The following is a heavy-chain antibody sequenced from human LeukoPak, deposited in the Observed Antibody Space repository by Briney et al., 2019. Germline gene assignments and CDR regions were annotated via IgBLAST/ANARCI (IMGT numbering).Heavy chain of an antibody. Sequence: GASVKVSCKTSGGTFNTYVISWVRQAPGEGLEWMGGIIPVFGAPSYAEKFQDRVTMTTDTSTTTAYMELRSLRSDDTAVYYCARAGAVVDNWFDPWGQGTLVTVSS. V-gene: IGHV1-69*05. CDR2: IIPVFGAP. J-gene: IGHJ5*02. CDR1: GGTFNTYV. CDR3: ARAGAVVDNWFDP. D-gene: IGHD2-15*01.